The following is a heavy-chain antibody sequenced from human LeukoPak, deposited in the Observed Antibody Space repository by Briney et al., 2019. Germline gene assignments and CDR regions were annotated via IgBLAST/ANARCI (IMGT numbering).Heavy chain of an antibody. V-gene: IGHV4-59*01. D-gene: IGHD3-9*01. CDR3: ARVETGYELDY. Sequence: KASESLSLTCTVSGGSISSYYWSWIRQPPGKGLEWIGYIYYSGSTNYNPSLKSGATISVDTSKNQFSLKLSSVTAADTAVYYCARVETGYELDYWGQGTLVTVSS. CDR2: IYYSGST. J-gene: IGHJ4*02. CDR1: GGSISSYY.